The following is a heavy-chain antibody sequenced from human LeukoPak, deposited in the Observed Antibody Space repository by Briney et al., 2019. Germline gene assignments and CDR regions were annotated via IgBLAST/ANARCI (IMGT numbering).Heavy chain of an antibody. CDR2: IRHDGSIK. CDR3: AKDSLADIDY. CDR1: GFIFSTYG. J-gene: IGHJ4*02. D-gene: IGHD3-16*01. V-gene: IGHV3-30*02. Sequence: GGSLRLSCAASGFIFSTYGMYWVRQAPGKGMEWVAFIRHDGSIKNYADSVKGRSTISRDNSKNTLYLQMNSLRAEDTAVYYCAKDSLADIDYWGQGTLATVSS.